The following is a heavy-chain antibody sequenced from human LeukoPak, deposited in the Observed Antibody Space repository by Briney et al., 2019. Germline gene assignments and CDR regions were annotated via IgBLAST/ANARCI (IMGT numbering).Heavy chain of an antibody. CDR2: ISYDGSNK. CDR3: AKDLLGHYYGSGSYYMACPNY. CDR1: GFTFSTYG. D-gene: IGHD3-10*01. V-gene: IGHV3-30*18. Sequence: GGSLRLSCAASGFTFSTYGMHWVRQAPGKRLEWVAVISYDGSNKYYADSVKGRFTISRDNSKNTLYLQMNSLRAEDTAVYYCAKDLLGHYYGSGSYYMACPNYWGQGTLVTVSS. J-gene: IGHJ4*02.